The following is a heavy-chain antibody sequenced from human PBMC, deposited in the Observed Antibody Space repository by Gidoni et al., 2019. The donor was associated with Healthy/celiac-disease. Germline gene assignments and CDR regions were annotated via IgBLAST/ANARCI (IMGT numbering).Heavy chain of an antibody. D-gene: IGHD3-3*01. J-gene: IGHJ3*02. CDR2: IKQDGSEK. V-gene: IGHV3-7*01. CDR3: ARDDYYDFWSGYYLGVSGAAYHDAFDI. CDR1: GFTFSSYW. Sequence: EVQLVESGGGLVQPGGSLRLSCAASGFTFSSYWMSWVRQAPGKGLEWVANIKQDGSEKYCVDSVKGRFTISRDNAKNSLYLQMNSLRAEDAAVYYCARDDYYDFWSGYYLGVSGAAYHDAFDIWGQGTMVTVSS.